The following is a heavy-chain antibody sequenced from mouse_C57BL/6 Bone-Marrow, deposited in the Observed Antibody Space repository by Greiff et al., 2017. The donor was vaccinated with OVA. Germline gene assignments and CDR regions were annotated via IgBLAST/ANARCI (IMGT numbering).Heavy chain of an antibody. CDR2: INPSSGYT. J-gene: IGHJ1*03. CDR1: GYTFTSYT. Sequence: QVQLQQSGAELARPGASVKMSCKASGYTFTSYTMHWVKQRPGQGLEWIGYINPSSGYTKYNQKFKDKATLTADKSSSTAYMQLSSLTSEDAAVYYCAREGPTSPYWYFDVWGTGTTVTVSS. D-gene: IGHD2-10*01. CDR3: AREGPTSPYWYFDV. V-gene: IGHV1-4*01.